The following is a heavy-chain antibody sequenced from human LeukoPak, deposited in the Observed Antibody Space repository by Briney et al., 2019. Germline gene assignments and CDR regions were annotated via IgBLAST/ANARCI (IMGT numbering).Heavy chain of an antibody. V-gene: IGHV1-2*02. CDR2: INPNSGGT. CDR3: ARALATMVRGVPYY. J-gene: IGHJ4*02. Sequence: EASVKVSCKASGYTFTGYHMHWVRQAPGQGLEWMGWINPNSGGTNYAQKFQGRVTMTRDTSISTAYMELSRLRSDDTAVYYCARALATMVRGVPYYWGQGTLVTVSS. D-gene: IGHD3-10*01. CDR1: GYTFTGYH.